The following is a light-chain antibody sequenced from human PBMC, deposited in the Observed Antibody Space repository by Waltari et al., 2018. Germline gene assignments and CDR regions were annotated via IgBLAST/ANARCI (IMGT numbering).Light chain of an antibody. CDR2: WAS. Sequence: DIVMTQSPDSLAVSLGERATINCKSSQSLLYSSNNKNYLAWYQQKPGQPPKLLIYWASSRESGVPDRFCGSGSGTDFTLTISSLQAEDVAVYYCQQYYSTPWTFGQGTKVEIK. V-gene: IGKV4-1*01. J-gene: IGKJ1*01. CDR3: QQYYSTPWT. CDR1: QSLLYSSNNKNY.